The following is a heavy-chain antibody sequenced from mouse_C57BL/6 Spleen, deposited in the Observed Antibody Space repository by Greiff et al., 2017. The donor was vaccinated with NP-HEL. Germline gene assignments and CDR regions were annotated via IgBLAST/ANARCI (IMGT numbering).Heavy chain of an antibody. Sequence: VQLKESGPELVKPGASVKISCKASGYTFTDYYMNWVKQSHGKSLEWIGDINPNNGGTSYNQKFKGKATLTVDKSSSTAYMEPRSLTAEDSAVYYCARSRGRWYFDVWGTGTTVTVSS. CDR1: GYTFTDYY. D-gene: IGHD3-3*01. CDR3: ARSRGRWYFDV. J-gene: IGHJ1*03. V-gene: IGHV1-26*01. CDR2: INPNNGGT.